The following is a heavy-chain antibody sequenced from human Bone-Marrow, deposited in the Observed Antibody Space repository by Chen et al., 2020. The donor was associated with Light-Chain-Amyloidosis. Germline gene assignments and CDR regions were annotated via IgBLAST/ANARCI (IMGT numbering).Heavy chain of an antibody. J-gene: IGHJ4*02. D-gene: IGHD2-15*01. CDR1: GFTFNNYA. Sequence: EVQLLESGGDLVQPGGSLRLSCAASGFTFNNYAMSWVRQAPGKGLGFVSTFSGGLSTTYYADSVKGRFTVSRDNSNNTLYLQMSSLRAEDTAIYYCARGSVATCSGARCYYFDYWGQGTLVTVSS. CDR3: ARGSVATCSGARCYYFDY. CDR2: FSGGLSTT. V-gene: IGHV3-23*01.